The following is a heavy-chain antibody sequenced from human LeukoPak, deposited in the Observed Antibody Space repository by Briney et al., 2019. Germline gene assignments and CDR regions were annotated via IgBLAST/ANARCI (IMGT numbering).Heavy chain of an antibody. J-gene: IGHJ4*02. V-gene: IGHV4-39*07. CDR2: IYYSGST. Sequence: SETLSLTCTVSGGSISSSSYYWGWIRQPPGKGLEWIGSIYYSGSTYYNPSLKSRVTISVDTSKNQFSLKLSSVTAADTAVYYCARSGTVTYDILTGYYIAPYYFDYWGQGTLVTVSS. D-gene: IGHD3-9*01. CDR1: GGSISSSSYY. CDR3: ARSGTVTYDILTGYYIAPYYFDY.